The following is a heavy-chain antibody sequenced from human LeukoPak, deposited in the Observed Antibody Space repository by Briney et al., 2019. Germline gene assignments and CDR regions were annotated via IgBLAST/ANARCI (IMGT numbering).Heavy chain of an antibody. D-gene: IGHD2/OR15-2a*01. CDR2: IYDSGNE. J-gene: IGHJ6*03. CDR3: ARQISDYYYYYMDV. Sequence: SETLSLTCTVSGAPISGSISGGTYYWNWIRQPPGKGLEWIGSIYDSGNEFYNPSLKSRVTISADTSKNQFSLKLNSVTAADTAMYYCARQISDYYYYYMDVWGEGITVTVSS. V-gene: IGHV4-39*01. CDR1: GAPISGSISGGTYY.